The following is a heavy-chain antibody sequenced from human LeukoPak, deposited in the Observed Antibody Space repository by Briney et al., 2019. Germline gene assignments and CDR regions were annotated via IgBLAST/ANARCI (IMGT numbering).Heavy chain of an antibody. Sequence: PSETLSLTCTVSGGSISSSYYWGWIRQPPGKGLQWIGSINHSGSTYYNPSLKSRVTISVDTSKNQFSLKLSSVTAADTAVYYCARVPVLKGAFDIWGQGTMVTVSS. CDR2: INHSGST. CDR1: GGSISSSYY. J-gene: IGHJ3*02. V-gene: IGHV4-39*07. CDR3: ARVPVLKGAFDI. D-gene: IGHD4/OR15-4a*01.